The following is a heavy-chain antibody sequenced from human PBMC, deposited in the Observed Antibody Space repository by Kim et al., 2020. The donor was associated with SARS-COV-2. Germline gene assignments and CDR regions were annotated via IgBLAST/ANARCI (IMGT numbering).Heavy chain of an antibody. J-gene: IGHJ6*01. CDR1: GGSISSSSYY. Sequence: SETLSLTCTVSGGSISSSSYYWGWIRQPPGKGLEWIGSIYYSGSTYYNPSLKSRVTISVDTSKNQFSLKLSSVTAADTAVYYCASGSSMVGYYYGMDVWG. D-gene: IGHD3-10*01. CDR3: ASGSSMVGYYYGMDV. V-gene: IGHV4-39*01. CDR2: IYYSGST.